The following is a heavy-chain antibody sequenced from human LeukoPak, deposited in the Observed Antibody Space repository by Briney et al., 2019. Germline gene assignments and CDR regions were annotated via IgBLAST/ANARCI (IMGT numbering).Heavy chain of an antibody. Sequence: KPSETLSLXCAVSGASVNTGTYFWTWVRQPAGKALEWIGRFHTSGVTHYNPSLESRVTISVDTSKNHFSLEMTSVTAADTAVYYCASTVFGVTYNWLDPWGQGTLVTVSS. V-gene: IGHV4-61*02. CDR1: GASVNTGTYF. CDR3: ASTVFGVTYNWLDP. CDR2: FHTSGVT. D-gene: IGHD3-3*01. J-gene: IGHJ5*02.